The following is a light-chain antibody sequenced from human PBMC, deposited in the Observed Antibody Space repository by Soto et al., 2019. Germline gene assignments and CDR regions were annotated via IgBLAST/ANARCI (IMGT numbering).Light chain of an antibody. Sequence: IQLTQSPPSLSASVGDRATITCRASQGVGSSLDCYLQRPGKAPQLLIYAATTLQSGVPSRFSGSGSGTDFTLNINSLQPEDFATYYCHQRQSHPFTFGQGTRLEIK. CDR2: AAT. V-gene: IGKV1-9*01. J-gene: IGKJ5*01. CDR3: HQRQSHPFT. CDR1: QGVGSS.